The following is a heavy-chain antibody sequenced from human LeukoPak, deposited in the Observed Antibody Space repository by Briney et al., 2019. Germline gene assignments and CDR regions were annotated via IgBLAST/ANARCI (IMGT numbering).Heavy chain of an antibody. D-gene: IGHD3-22*01. J-gene: IGHJ6*02. CDR1: GFTFSSYW. CDR3: ARESYYYDSSGYRGYYYYGMDV. CDR2: IKQDGSEK. Sequence: PGGSLRLSCAASGFTFSSYWMSWVRQAPGKGLEWVANIKQDGSEKYYVDSVKGRFTISRDNAKNSLYLQMNSLRAEDTAVYYCARESYYYDSSGYRGYYYYGMDVWGQGTTVTVSS. V-gene: IGHV3-7*04.